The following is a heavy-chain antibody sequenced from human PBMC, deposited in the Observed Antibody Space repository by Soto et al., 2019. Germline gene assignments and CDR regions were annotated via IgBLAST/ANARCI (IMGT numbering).Heavy chain of an antibody. CDR2: ISSSSSTI. CDR3: AKVVLMITFGGVTH. CDR1: GFTFSSYS. D-gene: IGHD3-16*01. Sequence: PGGSLRLSCAASGFTFSSYSMNWVRQAPGKGLEWVSYISSSSSTIYYADSVKGRFTISRDNAKNTLYLQMNSLRAEDTAVYYCAKVVLMITFGGVTHWGQGTLVTVSS. J-gene: IGHJ4*02. V-gene: IGHV3-48*01.